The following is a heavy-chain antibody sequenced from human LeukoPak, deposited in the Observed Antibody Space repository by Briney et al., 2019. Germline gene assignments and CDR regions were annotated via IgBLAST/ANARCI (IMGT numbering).Heavy chain of an antibody. J-gene: IGHJ3*02. D-gene: IGHD3-22*01. CDR1: GYTFTGYY. Sequence: ASVKVSCKASGYTFTGYYMHWVRQAPGQGLEWMGWTNPNSGGTNYAQKFQGRVTMTRDTSISTAYMELSRLRSDDTAVYYCARQHYYDSSGLNDAFDIWGQGTMVTVSS. CDR2: TNPNSGGT. V-gene: IGHV1-2*02. CDR3: ARQHYYDSSGLNDAFDI.